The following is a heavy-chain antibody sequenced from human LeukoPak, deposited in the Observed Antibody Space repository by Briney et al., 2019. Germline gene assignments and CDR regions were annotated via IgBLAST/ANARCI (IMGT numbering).Heavy chain of an antibody. Sequence: SETLSLTWTVSGXSISSYYGTWIRQPPGKGLEWIGFIYDSGSTYYNPSLKSRVTISLDTSKNQFSLKMSSVTAADTAVYYCARKPSGSSRYDYWGQGTLVTVSS. CDR3: ARKPSGSSRYDY. J-gene: IGHJ4*02. V-gene: IGHV4-59*01. CDR2: IYDSGST. CDR1: GXSISSYY. D-gene: IGHD6-25*01.